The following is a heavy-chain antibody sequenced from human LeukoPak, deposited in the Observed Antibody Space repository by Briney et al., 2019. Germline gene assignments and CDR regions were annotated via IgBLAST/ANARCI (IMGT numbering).Heavy chain of an antibody. J-gene: IGHJ4*02. V-gene: IGHV3-74*01. CDR2: INSDGSST. CDR1: GFTFSSYW. CDR3: ARGFGGNSFGY. D-gene: IGHD4-23*01. Sequence: GGSLRLSCAASGFTFSSYWMHWVRQAPGKGLVWVSRINSDGSSTSYADSVKGRFTISRDNAKNSVSLQMNRLRAEDTAVYYCARGFGGNSFGYWGQGTLVTVSS.